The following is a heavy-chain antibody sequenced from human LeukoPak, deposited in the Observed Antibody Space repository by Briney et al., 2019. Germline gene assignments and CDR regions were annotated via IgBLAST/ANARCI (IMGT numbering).Heavy chain of an antibody. Sequence: SVKVSCKASGGTFSSYAISWVRQAPGQGLEWMGGIIPIFGTANYAQRFQGRVTITADESTTTAYMEVSSLRSEDTAVYYCARGEVPPHYFDSWGQGTLATVSS. CDR2: IIPIFGTA. V-gene: IGHV1-69*13. CDR3: ARGEVPPHYFDS. J-gene: IGHJ4*02. CDR1: GGTFSSYA.